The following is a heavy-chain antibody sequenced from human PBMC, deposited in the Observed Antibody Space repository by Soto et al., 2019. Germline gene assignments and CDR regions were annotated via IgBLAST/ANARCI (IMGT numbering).Heavy chain of an antibody. CDR3: AMVDFYVTPTPRDF. J-gene: IGHJ6*02. Sequence: ASVKVSCKASGYTFTSYGISWVRQAPGQGLEWMGWISAYNGNTNYAQNLQGRLTLTTDTSTTTAYMELRSLRSNDTAIYYCAMVDFYVTPTPRDFWGQGTTVTVSS. CDR2: ISAYNGNT. CDR1: GYTFTSYG. V-gene: IGHV1-18*01. D-gene: IGHD3-16*01.